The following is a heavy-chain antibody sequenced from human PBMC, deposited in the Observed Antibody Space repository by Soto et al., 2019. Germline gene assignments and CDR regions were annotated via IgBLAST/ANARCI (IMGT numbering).Heavy chain of an antibody. D-gene: IGHD6-6*01. CDR2: INASNGNT. Sequence: VQLVQSGAEVKKPGASVKVSCKASGYTFTSYAMHWVRQAPGQRLEWMGWINASNGNTKYSQKFQGRVTITRDTSASTAYMELSSLRSEDTAVYYCASEQDAARRGEFAFDYWCQGTLVTVSS. J-gene: IGHJ4*02. CDR3: ASEQDAARRGEFAFDY. CDR1: GYTFTSYA. V-gene: IGHV1-3*01.